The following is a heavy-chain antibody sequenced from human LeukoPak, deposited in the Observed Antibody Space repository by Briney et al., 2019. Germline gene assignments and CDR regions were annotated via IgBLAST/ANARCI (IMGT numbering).Heavy chain of an antibody. CDR3: ARGLRGIVVVPAARPFDY. J-gene: IGHJ4*02. CDR2: IYHSGST. CDR1: GGSINTNNW. V-gene: IGHV4-4*02. D-gene: IGHD2-2*01. Sequence: PSETLSLTCAVSGGSINTNNWWSWVRQPPGKGLEWIGEIYHSGSTNYNPSLKSRVTISVDTSKNQFSLKLSSVTAADTAVYYCARGLRGIVVVPAARPFDYWGQGTLVTVSS.